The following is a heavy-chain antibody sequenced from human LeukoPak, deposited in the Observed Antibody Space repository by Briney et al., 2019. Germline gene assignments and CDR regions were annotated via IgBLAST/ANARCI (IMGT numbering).Heavy chain of an antibody. D-gene: IGHD5-24*01. CDR1: GGSLRSYY. CDR3: ARVGGWLQLKGWGFDY. CDR2: VSHSGTT. J-gene: IGHJ4*02. Sequence: PSETLSLTCAVYGGSLRSYYWSWIRQSPGKGLEWIGEVSHSGTTTYNPSLKGRVIISMDTSKRQFSLKVTSVTAADTAIYYCARVGGWLQLKGWGFDYWGQGTPVTVSS. V-gene: IGHV4-34*01.